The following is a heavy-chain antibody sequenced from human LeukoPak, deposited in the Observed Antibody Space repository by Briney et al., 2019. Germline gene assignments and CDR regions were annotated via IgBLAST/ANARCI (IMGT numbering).Heavy chain of an antibody. CDR3: ARDGRYCSGGFCYPH. V-gene: IGHV3-48*03. D-gene: IGHD2-15*01. Sequence: GSLRLSCAASGFTFSSYEMNWVRQAPGKGLEWVSYISSSGSTIFYADSVKGRFTISRDNAKNSLYLQMNSLRAEDTAVYYCARDGRYCSGGFCYPHWDLGTLVTVSS. J-gene: IGHJ4*02. CDR2: ISSSGSTI. CDR1: GFTFSSYE.